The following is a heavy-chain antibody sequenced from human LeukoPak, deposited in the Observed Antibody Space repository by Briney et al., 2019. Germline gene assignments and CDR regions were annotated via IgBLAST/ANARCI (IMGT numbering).Heavy chain of an antibody. CDR3: ARRGRSRAGAAAALY. V-gene: IGHV4-4*02. D-gene: IGHD6-13*01. CDR2: IYHSGST. CDR1: GGSISSSNW. J-gene: IGHJ4*02. Sequence: SETLSLTCAVYGGSISSSNWWSWVRQPPGKGLECIGEIYHSGSTNYNPSLKSRVTISVDTSKNQFSLKLSSVTAADTAVYYCARRGRSRAGAAAALYWGQGTLVTVSS.